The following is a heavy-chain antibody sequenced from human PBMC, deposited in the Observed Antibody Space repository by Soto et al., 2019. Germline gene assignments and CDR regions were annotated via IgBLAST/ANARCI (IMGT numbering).Heavy chain of an antibody. CDR2: IYHSGTT. V-gene: IGHV4-38-2*02. J-gene: IGHJ5*02. CDR3: ARDRGIAAAADSWFDP. D-gene: IGHD6-13*01. CDR1: GDSISSGYY. Sequence: PSETLSLTCAVSGDSISSGYYWAWIRQPPGKWQEWIGSIYHSGTTYYNPSLESRVTISVDTSKNQFSLKLSSVTAADTAVYYCARDRGIAAAADSWFDPWGQGTLVTVSS.